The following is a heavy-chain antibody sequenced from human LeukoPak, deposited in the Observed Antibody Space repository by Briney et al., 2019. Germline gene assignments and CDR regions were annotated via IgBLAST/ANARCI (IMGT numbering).Heavy chain of an antibody. D-gene: IGHD3-10*01. CDR1: GFTFSSYS. J-gene: IGHJ3*02. CDR3: ARRYRLWFGEFSMAFDI. CDR2: ISSSSSYI. Sequence: PGGSLRLSCAASGFTFSSYSMNWVRQAPGKGLEWVSSISSSSSYIYYADSVKGRFTISRDNAKNSLYLQMNSLRAEDTAVYYCARRYRLWFGEFSMAFDIWGQGTMVTVSS. V-gene: IGHV3-21*01.